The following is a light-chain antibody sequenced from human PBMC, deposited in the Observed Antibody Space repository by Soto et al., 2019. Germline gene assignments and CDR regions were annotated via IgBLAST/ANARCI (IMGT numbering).Light chain of an antibody. V-gene: IGLV2-14*01. J-gene: IGLJ3*02. CDR3: TSYTSSTTWV. Sequence: QSALTQPASVSGSPGQSITISCTRNSSDVGRYNYVSWYQQHPGKAPKLMIYEVSNRPSGVSNRFSASKSGNTASLTISGLQAEDEADYYCTSYTSSTTWVFGGGTKLTVL. CDR1: SSDVGRYNY. CDR2: EVS.